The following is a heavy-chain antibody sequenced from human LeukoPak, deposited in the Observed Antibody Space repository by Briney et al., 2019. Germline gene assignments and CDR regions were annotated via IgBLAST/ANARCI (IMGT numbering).Heavy chain of an antibody. V-gene: IGHV4-39*01. J-gene: IGHJ5*02. CDR3: VRVGYAYGPVGNWFDP. D-gene: IGHD5-18*01. Sequence: PSETLSLTCTVSGGSISSSGYYWGWVRQPPGKGLEWIGNIYYSGGSYSSPSLESRVTISSDTSKNQFSVKLTSVTAADTAVYYCVRVGYAYGPVGNWFDPWGQGVPVTVSS. CDR1: GGSISSSGYY. CDR2: IYYSGGS.